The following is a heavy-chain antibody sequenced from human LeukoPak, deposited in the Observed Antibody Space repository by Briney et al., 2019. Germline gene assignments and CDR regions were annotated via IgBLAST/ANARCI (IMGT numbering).Heavy chain of an antibody. CDR3: ARESPSGYYNRPIDY. CDR1: GASISSYY. CDR2: IYYSGSI. D-gene: IGHD3-22*01. Sequence: PSETLSLTCTVSGASISSYYWSWIRQPPGKGLEWIGDIYYSGSIKYNPSLKSRVTMSVDTSKSQFSLKLSSVTAADTAIYYCARESPSGYYNRPIDYWGQGTLVTVSS. J-gene: IGHJ4*02. V-gene: IGHV4-59*01.